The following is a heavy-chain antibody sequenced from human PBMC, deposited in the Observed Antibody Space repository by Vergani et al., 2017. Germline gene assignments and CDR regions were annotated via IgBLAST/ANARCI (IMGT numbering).Heavy chain of an antibody. D-gene: IGHD6-19*01. V-gene: IGHV3-33*06. CDR2: IWYDGSNK. CDR3: AKGQILYSSGWYVDY. CDR1: GFTFSSYG. J-gene: IGHJ4*02. Sequence: QVQLVESGGGVVQPGRSLRLSCAASGFTFSSYGMHWVRQAPGKGLEWVAVIWYDGSNKYYADSVKGRFTISRDNSKNTLYLQMNSLRAEDTAVYYCAKGQILYSSGWYVDYWGQGTLVTVSS.